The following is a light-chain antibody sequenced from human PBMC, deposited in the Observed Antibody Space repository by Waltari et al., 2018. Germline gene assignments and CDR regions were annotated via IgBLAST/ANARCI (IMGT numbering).Light chain of an antibody. J-gene: IGKJ3*01. CDR2: ATS. V-gene: IGKV1-12*01. CDR1: QDIRNW. Sequence: DIKMTQSPSSVSASVGARVTITCRASQDIRNWLAWYQQKPGKAPNLLIYATSSLQTGVPSRFSGSGSGTEFTLPISSLQPEDFATYYCQQANSFPITFGPGTKVDIK. CDR3: QQANSFPIT.